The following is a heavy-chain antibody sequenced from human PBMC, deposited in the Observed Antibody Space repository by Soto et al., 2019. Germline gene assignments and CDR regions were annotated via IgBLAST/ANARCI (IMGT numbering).Heavy chain of an antibody. J-gene: IGHJ3*02. CDR3: AMPRFLESPDAFDI. D-gene: IGHD3-3*01. Sequence: SETLSLTCAVYGGSFSGYYWSWIRQPPGKGLEWIGEINHSGSTNYNPSLKSRVTISVDTSKNQFSLKLSSVTAADTAVYYCAMPRFLESPDAFDIWGQGTMVTVSS. CDR2: INHSGST. V-gene: IGHV4-34*01. CDR1: GGSFSGYY.